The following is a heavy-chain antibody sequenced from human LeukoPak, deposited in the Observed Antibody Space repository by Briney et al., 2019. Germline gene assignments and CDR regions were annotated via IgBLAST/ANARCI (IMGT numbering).Heavy chain of an antibody. CDR1: GGTFSSYA. V-gene: IGHV1-69*06. D-gene: IGHD3-22*01. CDR2: IIPIFGTA. CDR3: AREWGFLHYDSSGYHTYYFDY. Sequence: SVKVSCKASGGTFSSYAISWVRQAPGRGLEWMGGIIPIFGTANYAQKFQGRVTITADKSTSTAYMELSSLRSEDTAVYYCAREWGFLHYDSSGYHTYYFDYWGQGTLVTVSS. J-gene: IGHJ4*02.